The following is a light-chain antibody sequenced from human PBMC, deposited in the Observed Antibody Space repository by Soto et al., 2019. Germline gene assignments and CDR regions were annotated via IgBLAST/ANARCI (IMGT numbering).Light chain of an antibody. V-gene: IGKV3-20*01. CDR2: GAS. Sequence: EIVLTQSPGTLSLSPGERATLSCRASQSVSSSYLAWYQQKPGQAPRLLIYGASSRATGIPDRFSGSGSGTDFTLTISRLEPEDFAVYYCQHYGSSPQWTFGKGNKVEIK. J-gene: IGKJ1*01. CDR3: QHYGSSPQWT. CDR1: QSVSSSY.